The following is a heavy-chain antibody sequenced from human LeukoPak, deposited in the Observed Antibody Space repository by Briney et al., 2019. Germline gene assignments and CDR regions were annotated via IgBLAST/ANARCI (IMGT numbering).Heavy chain of an antibody. CDR1: GFTFSSYA. CDR3: ARDLRRYCSGGSCYFSV. D-gene: IGHD2-15*01. Sequence: GGSLRLSCAASGFTFSSYAVHWVRQAPGKGLEWGAVISYDGSNKYYADSVKGRFTISRDNSKNTLYLQMNSLRAEDTSVYYCARDLRRYCSGGSCYFSVWGQGTLVTVSS. J-gene: IGHJ4*02. CDR2: ISYDGSNK. V-gene: IGHV3-30*04.